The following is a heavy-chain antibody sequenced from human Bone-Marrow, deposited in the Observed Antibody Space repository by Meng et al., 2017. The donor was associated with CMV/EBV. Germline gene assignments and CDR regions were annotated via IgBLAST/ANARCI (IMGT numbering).Heavy chain of an antibody. J-gene: IGHJ4*02. V-gene: IGHV1-46*01. Sequence: ASVKVSCKASGYTFTSYYMHWVRQAPGQGLEWMGIINPSGGSTSYAQKFQGRVTMTRDTSTSTVYMELSSLRSEDTAVYYCARTLGYCSSTSCYLPAYFDYWGQGTRVTGYS. CDR2: INPSGGST. CDR1: GYTFTSYY. CDR3: ARTLGYCSSTSCYLPAYFDY. D-gene: IGHD2-2*01.